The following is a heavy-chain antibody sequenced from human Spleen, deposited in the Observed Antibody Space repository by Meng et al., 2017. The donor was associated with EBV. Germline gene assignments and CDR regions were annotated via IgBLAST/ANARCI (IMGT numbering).Heavy chain of an antibody. Sequence: QVQLVQSGAEGXXXXXXVKXSCKASGGAFSNSAISWVRQAPGQGLEWMGGLIPILGTPNYAQKHQDRVTITADESTSTAYMELSSLRSEDTAVYYCARESGRGYTPDYWGQGTLVTVS. CDR1: GGAFSNSA. V-gene: IGHV1-69*01. CDR2: LIPILGTP. CDR3: ARESGRGYTPDY. D-gene: IGHD3-10*01. J-gene: IGHJ4*02.